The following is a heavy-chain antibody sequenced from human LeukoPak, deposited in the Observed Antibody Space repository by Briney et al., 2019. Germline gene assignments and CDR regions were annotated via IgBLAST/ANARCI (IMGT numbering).Heavy chain of an antibody. CDR3: ARAGYCSSTSCYTVD. Sequence: GASVKVSCKASGYTFTSYDINWVRQATGQGREWMGWMNPNSGNTGYAQKFQGRVTITRNTSISTAYMELSSLRSEDTAVYYCARAGYCSSTSCYTVDWGQGTLVTVSS. J-gene: IGHJ4*02. CDR2: MNPNSGNT. CDR1: GYTFTSYD. D-gene: IGHD2-2*02. V-gene: IGHV1-8*03.